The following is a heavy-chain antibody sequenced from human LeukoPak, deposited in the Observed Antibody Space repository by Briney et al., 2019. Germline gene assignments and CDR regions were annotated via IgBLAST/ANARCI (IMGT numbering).Heavy chain of an antibody. CDR3: AKRIEAAGPYFDS. Sequence: GGSLRLSCAASGFTFSSYAICWVRQAPGKGLEWVSAISGSGGSTYYADSVQGRFTISRDNSKNAVYLQMSSLRAEDTALYYCAKRIEAAGPYFDSWGQGTLVTVSS. CDR1: GFTFSSYA. J-gene: IGHJ5*01. V-gene: IGHV3-23*01. CDR2: ISGSGGST. D-gene: IGHD6-13*01.